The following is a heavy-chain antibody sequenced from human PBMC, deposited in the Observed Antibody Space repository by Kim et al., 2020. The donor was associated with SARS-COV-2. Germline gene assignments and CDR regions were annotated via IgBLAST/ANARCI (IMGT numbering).Heavy chain of an antibody. D-gene: IGHD3-10*01. CDR3: ARGGSAHDY. J-gene: IGHJ4*02. CDR2: ISFDGSNT. V-gene: IGHV3-30*03. Sequence: GGSLRLSCAASGFSFSNYGMHWVRQSPGKGLEWVAIISFDGSNTYYADSVKGRFTISRDNSKNTLYLQMNSLRTDDTAVYYCARGGSAHDYWGQGTLVIVSS. CDR1: GFSFSNYG.